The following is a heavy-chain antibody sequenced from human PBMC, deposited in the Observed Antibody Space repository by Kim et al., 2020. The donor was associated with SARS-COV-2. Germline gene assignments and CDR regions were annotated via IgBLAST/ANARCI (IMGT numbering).Heavy chain of an antibody. CDR3: ARRMSHTYSSFFEY. D-gene: IGHD2-15*01. J-gene: IGHJ4*02. V-gene: IGHV3-53*01. Sequence: GDSVKGRFTTSRDNSKNTLYLQMNSLRADDTAIYYCARRMSHTYSSFFEYWGQGTLVTVSS.